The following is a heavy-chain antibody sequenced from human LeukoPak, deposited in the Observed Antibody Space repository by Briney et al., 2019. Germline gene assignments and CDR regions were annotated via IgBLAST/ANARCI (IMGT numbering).Heavy chain of an antibody. CDR2: ISSSSSYI. D-gene: IGHD3-10*01. V-gene: IGHV3-21*01. J-gene: IGHJ4*02. Sequence: GGSLRLSCAASGFTFSSYSMNWVRQAPGKGLEWVSSISSSSSYIYYADSVKGRFTISRDNAKNSLYLQMDSLRAEDTAVYYCARDYYGSGSYFDYWGQGTLVTVSS. CDR3: ARDYYGSGSYFDY. CDR1: GFTFSSYS.